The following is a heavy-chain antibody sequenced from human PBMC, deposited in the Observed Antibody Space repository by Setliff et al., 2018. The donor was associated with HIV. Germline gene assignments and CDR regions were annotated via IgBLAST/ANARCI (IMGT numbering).Heavy chain of an antibody. Sequence: GGSLRLSCVGSGFKIEEYAMAWVRQVPGKGLEWVSSISWNSINIDYADSVKGRFTISRDNAKNTLYLQMNSLRAEDTAVYYCARTPFGVVVLYYFDYWGQGTLVTVSS. D-gene: IGHD2-15*01. CDR3: ARTPFGVVVLYYFDY. V-gene: IGHV3-9*01. CDR1: GFKIEEYA. J-gene: IGHJ4*02. CDR2: ISWNSINI.